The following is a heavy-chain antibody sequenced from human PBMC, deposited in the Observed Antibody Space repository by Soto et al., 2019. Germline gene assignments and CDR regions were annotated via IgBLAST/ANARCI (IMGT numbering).Heavy chain of an antibody. J-gene: IGHJ3*02. CDR2: ISGSGGST. V-gene: IGHV3-23*01. CDR1: GFTFSSYA. CDR3: AKGSGITMIVVATPKGDRVDAFDI. Sequence: GGSLRLSCAASGFTFSSYAMSWVRQAPGKGLEWVSAISGSGGSTYYADSVKGRFTISRDNSKNTLYLQMNSLRAEDTAVYYCAKGSGITMIVVATPKGDRVDAFDIWGQGTMVTVSS. D-gene: IGHD3-22*01.